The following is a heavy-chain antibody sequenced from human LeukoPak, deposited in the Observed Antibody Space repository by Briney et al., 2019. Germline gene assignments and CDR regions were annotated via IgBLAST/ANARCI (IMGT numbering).Heavy chain of an antibody. Sequence: GSLRLSCTASGFTFGDYAMTWVRQAPGKGLEWVGFIRSKVYGGTPEYAASVKGRFTISRDDSKGVAYLQMNSLKTEDTAVYYCTRDQTPYYWGQGTLVTVSS. V-gene: IGHV3-49*04. CDR2: IRSKVYGGTP. CDR1: GFTFGDYA. CDR3: TRDQTPYY. J-gene: IGHJ4*02.